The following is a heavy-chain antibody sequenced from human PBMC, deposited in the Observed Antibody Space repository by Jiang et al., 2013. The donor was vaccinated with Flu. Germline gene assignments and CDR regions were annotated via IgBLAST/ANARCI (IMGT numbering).Heavy chain of an antibody. V-gene: IGHV1-69*04. CDR3: ARSFCSGDTCTSQFYHYGMDV. CDR2: IIPFLGSP. CDR1: GGTFSSFS. D-gene: IGHD2-15*01. J-gene: IGHJ6*02. Sequence: SGAEVKKPGSSVKISCKSSGGTFSSFSISWVRQAPGQGPEWIGRIIPFLGSPNYAQKFQDRVTISADKSTTTAYMELSSLRSDDTAVYYCARSFCSGDTCTSQFYHYGMDVWGQGTTVTVSS.